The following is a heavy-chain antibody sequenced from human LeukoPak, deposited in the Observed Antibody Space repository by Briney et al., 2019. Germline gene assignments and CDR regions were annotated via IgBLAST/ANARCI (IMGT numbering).Heavy chain of an antibody. V-gene: IGHV7-4-1*02. CDR1: GYNFTSYA. CDR2: INTNTGNS. CDR3: ARLAPLMVRGVSYYYYMDV. D-gene: IGHD3-10*01. Sequence: ASVKVSCKASGYNFTSYAMNWVRQAPGQGLEWMGWINTNTGNSTYAQGFTGRFVFSLDTSVSTAYLQISSLKAEDTAVYYCARLAPLMVRGVSYYYYMDVWGQGTLVTVSS. J-gene: IGHJ6*03.